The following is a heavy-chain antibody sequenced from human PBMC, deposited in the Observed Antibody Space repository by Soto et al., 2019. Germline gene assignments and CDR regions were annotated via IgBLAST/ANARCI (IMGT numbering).Heavy chain of an antibody. V-gene: IGHV4-34*01. D-gene: IGHD2-15*01. J-gene: IGHJ6*02. CDR2: INHSGST. Sequence: SETLSLTCAVYGGSFSGYYWSWIRQPPGKGLEWIGEINHSGSTNYNPSLKSRVTISVDTSKNQFSLKLSSVTAADTAVYYCARGRARIWERGYYYYGMDVWGQGTTVTVSS. CDR1: GGSFSGYY. CDR3: ARGRARIWERGYYYYGMDV.